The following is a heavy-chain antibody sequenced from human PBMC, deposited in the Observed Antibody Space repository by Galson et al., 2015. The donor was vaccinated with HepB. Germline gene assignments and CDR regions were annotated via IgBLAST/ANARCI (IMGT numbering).Heavy chain of an antibody. Sequence: SLRLSCAASGFTLSTYDIGWVRQAPWKGLEWVSSISRSGDSRYYADSVRGRFTISRDNSKNTLYLHMNSLKAEDTAVYYCANLDAGYASGWYGMYYYAMGVWGQGTTVTVSS. CDR3: ANLDAGYASGWYGMYYYAMGV. D-gene: IGHD6-19*01. V-gene: IGHV3-23*01. J-gene: IGHJ6*02. CDR1: GFTLSTYD. CDR2: ISRSGDSR.